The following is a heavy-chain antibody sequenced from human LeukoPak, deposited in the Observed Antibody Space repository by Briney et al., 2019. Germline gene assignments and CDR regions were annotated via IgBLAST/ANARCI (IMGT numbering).Heavy chain of an antibody. D-gene: IGHD5-12*01. Sequence: SETLSLTSIVPGDSINNYYWSSISQTPGKRLEWIGYVYYSGSTHYNPSLERRVTISVATSKNQFSLKLSSVTAADTAVYYCARHSPVPTIWGQGTLVTVSS. J-gene: IGHJ4*02. CDR1: GDSINNYY. CDR2: VYYSGST. V-gene: IGHV4-59*01. CDR3: ARHSPVPTI.